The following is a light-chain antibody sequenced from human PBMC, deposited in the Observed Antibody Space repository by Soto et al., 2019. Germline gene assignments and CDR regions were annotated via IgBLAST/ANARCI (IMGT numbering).Light chain of an antibody. CDR3: QQYARSPIT. CDR1: QHVDTNF. CDR2: DAS. Sequence: EIVLTQSPGTLSLSPGERATLSCRASQHVDTNFLAWYQQKPGQSPRLLIYDASSRATGFPDRFSGSGSGTDFTLTISRLEPEDFAVYYCQQYARSPITFGQGTRLEIK. V-gene: IGKV3-20*01. J-gene: IGKJ5*01.